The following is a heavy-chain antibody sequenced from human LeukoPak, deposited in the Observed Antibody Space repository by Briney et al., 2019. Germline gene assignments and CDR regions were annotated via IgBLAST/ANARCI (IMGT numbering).Heavy chain of an antibody. CDR2: IRYDGTNK. D-gene: IGHD3-22*01. Sequence: GGSLRLSCAVSGLTFSNYWMHWVRQAPGKGLVWVEFIRYDGTNKYYADSVKGRFTISRDNSKSTVYLQMNSLSAEDTAVYYCAKGGSGYYSYYFDFWGQGTLVTVSS. J-gene: IGHJ4*02. CDR1: GLTFSNYW. CDR3: AKGGSGYYSYYFDF. V-gene: IGHV3-30*02.